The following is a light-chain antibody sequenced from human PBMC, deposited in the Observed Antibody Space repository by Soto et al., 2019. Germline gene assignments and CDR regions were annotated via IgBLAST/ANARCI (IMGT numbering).Light chain of an antibody. J-gene: IGLJ3*02. CDR3: CSYGPPNTLV. Sequence: QSALTQPASVSGSPGQSITISCTETSSDFGTYKLVAWYQQIPGKAPKLIISGDTKRPSGVSNRFSGSQSGNTASLTISGLQAEDEADYYCCSYGPPNTLVFGGGTKMTVL. V-gene: IGLV2-23*01. CDR2: GDT. CDR1: SSDFGTYKL.